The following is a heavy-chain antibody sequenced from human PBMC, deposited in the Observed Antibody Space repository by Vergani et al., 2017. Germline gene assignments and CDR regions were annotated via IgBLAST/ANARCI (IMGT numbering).Heavy chain of an antibody. V-gene: IGHV3-30*03. CDR1: GFTFSSYG. J-gene: IGHJ6*03. CDR2: ISYDGSNE. Sequence: QVQLVESGGGVVQPGRSLRLSCAASGFTFSSYGMHWVRQAPGKGLEWVAVISYDGSNEYYVDSVKGRFTISRDNSKNTLYLQMNSLRTEDTAVYYCARGSQLWQLVRTYYYYYMDVWGKGTTVTVSS. CDR3: ARGSQLWQLVRTYYYYYMDV. D-gene: IGHD6-6*01.